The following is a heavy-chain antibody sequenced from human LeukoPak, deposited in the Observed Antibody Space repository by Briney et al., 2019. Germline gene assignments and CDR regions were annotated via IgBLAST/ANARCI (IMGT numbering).Heavy chain of an antibody. J-gene: IGHJ4*02. CDR1: GYTLTELS. CDR3: ATLTYGDYGVDY. Sequence: GASVKVSCKFSGYTLTELSMHWVRQAPGKGLEWMGGFDPEDGETIYAQKFQGRVTMTEDTSTDTAYMELSSLRSEDTAVYYCATLTYGDYGVDYWGQGTLVTVSS. CDR2: FDPEDGET. D-gene: IGHD4-17*01. V-gene: IGHV1-24*01.